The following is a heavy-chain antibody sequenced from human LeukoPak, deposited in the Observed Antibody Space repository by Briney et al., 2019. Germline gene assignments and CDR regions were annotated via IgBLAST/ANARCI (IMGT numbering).Heavy chain of an antibody. Sequence: GGSLRLSCAASGFIFTSYDMHWVRQAPDKGLEWVVVTSSDGGLKFYADSVRGRFTISRDNSKNTLFLQMNSLRPEDTAVYSCARDPVSDKPDYFDDWGQGTLVTVSS. J-gene: IGHJ4*02. CDR1: GFIFTSYD. CDR3: ARDPVSDKPDYFDD. CDR2: TSSDGGLK. D-gene: IGHD1-14*01. V-gene: IGHV3-30*03.